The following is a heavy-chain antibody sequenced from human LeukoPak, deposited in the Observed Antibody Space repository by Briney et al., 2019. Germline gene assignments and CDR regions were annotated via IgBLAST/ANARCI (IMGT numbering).Heavy chain of an antibody. CDR2: TYYSGST. D-gene: IGHD5-12*01. V-gene: IGHV4-59*01. CDR3: ARVKRGSPAFDI. CDR1: GASISSYY. J-gene: IGHJ3*02. Sequence: SETLSLTCSVSGASISSYYWSWIRQPPGKGLEWIGYTYYSGSTNYNPSLKSRVTISVDTSKNQFSLKLSSVTAADTAVYYCARVKRGSPAFDIWGQGTMVTVSS.